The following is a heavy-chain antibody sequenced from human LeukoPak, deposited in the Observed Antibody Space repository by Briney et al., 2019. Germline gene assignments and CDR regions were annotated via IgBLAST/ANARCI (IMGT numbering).Heavy chain of an antibody. D-gene: IGHD6-19*01. J-gene: IGHJ4*02. CDR3: ASRGYSSGSDLEYYFDY. V-gene: IGHV5-51*01. Sequence: GESLKISCKGSGYSFTSYWIGWVRQMPGKGLEWMGIIYHGDSDTRYSPSFQGQVTISADKSISTAYLQWSSLKASDTAMYYCASRGYSSGSDLEYYFDYWGQGTLVTVSS. CDR1: GYSFTSYW. CDR2: IYHGDSDT.